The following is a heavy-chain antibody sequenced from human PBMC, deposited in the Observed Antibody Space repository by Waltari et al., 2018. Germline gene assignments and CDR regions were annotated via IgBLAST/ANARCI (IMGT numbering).Heavy chain of an antibody. J-gene: IGHJ6*03. D-gene: IGHD3-16*01. Sequence: QVQLVESGGGVVQPGRSLRLSCAASGFNFSSYGMHWVRQVPGKEREWVAVISYDGSNKYYADSVKGRFTISKDKSKNTLYLEMNSLRAEDTAVYYCARDWASMDVWGKGTMVTISS. V-gene: IGHV3-30*03. CDR2: ISYDGSNK. CDR3: ARDWASMDV. CDR1: GFNFSSYG.